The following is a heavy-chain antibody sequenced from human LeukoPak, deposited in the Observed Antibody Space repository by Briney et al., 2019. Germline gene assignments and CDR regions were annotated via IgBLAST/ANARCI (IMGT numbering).Heavy chain of an antibody. V-gene: IGHV3-30*18. J-gene: IGHJ4*02. Sequence: GKSRRLSCAASKFTFNSYAMHWVRQVEGKGLEWVAVISYDGSHKYYADFVKGRFSISRHNSKHTLCFQMNSLMSEHTAVFYCEKDEAVGDNHSSHFDYWGQGTLVTVSS. CDR3: EKDEAVGDNHSSHFDY. CDR2: ISYDGSHK. D-gene: IGHD1-26*01. CDR1: KFTFNSYA.